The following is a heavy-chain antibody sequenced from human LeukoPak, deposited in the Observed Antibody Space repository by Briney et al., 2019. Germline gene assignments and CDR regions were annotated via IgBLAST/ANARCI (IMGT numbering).Heavy chain of an antibody. D-gene: IGHD3-3*01. CDR2: INHSGST. Sequence: PSETLSLTCAVYGGSFSGYYWSWIRQPPGKGLEWIGEINHSGSTNYNPSFKSRVTISVDTSKNQFSLKLSSVTAADTAVYYCARAGAASTNYDFWSGYSYHNWFDPWGQGTLVTVSS. CDR1: GGSFSGYY. J-gene: IGHJ5*02. CDR3: ARAGAASTNYDFWSGYSYHNWFDP. V-gene: IGHV4-34*01.